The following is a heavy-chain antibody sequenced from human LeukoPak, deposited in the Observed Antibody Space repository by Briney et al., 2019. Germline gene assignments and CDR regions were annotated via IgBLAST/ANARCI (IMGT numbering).Heavy chain of an antibody. Sequence: GASVKVSCKASGYTFTSYGISWVRQAPGQGLEWMGWISAYNGNTNYAQKLQGRVTMTTDTSTSTAYMELRSLRSDDTAVYYCAREVDSSGYYDAFDIWGQGTMVTVSS. V-gene: IGHV1-18*01. CDR3: AREVDSSGYYDAFDI. CDR2: ISAYNGNT. D-gene: IGHD3-22*01. J-gene: IGHJ3*02. CDR1: GYTFTSYG.